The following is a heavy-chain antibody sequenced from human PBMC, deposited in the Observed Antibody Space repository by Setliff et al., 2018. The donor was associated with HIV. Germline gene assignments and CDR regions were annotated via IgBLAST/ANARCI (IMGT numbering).Heavy chain of an antibody. CDR2: INWRSEK. V-gene: IGHV3-48*01. CDR3: VRDKSWASDY. J-gene: IGHJ4*02. CDR1: GFSFGDFT. Sequence: SLKISCAASGFSFGDFTFNWVRQAPGKGLEWLCYINWRSEKYYADSVKGRFTISRDNGKNSLYLQMNSLRAEDTAVYYCVRDKSWASDYWGQGTLVTVSS.